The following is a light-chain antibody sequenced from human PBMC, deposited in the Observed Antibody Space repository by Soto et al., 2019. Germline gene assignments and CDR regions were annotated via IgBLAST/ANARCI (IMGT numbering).Light chain of an antibody. CDR1: QSVSPY. J-gene: IGKJ3*01. CDR2: GAS. CDR3: QQYANSLFT. Sequence: EVVLTQSPGTLSLSPGGRASLSCRASQSVSPYLAWYQQKPGQAPRLLIYGASSRATGIPDRFSGSGSGTDFTLTISRLEPEDFAVYFCQQYANSLFTFGPGTKVDIK. V-gene: IGKV3-20*01.